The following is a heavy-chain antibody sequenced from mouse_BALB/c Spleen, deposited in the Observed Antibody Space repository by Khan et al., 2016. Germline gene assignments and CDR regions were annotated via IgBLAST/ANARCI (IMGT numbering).Heavy chain of an antibody. CDR3: ARVGNGNYGRYLDV. V-gene: IGHV2-9*02. Sequence: QVQLKESGPGLVAPSQSLSITCTVSGFSLTSYGVHWVRQPPGKGLEWLGVIWAGGSTNYNSALMSRLSISKDNSKSQVFLKKNSLQTDDTAMYYCARVGNGNYGRYLDVWGAGTTVTVSS. CDR1: GFSLTSYG. D-gene: IGHD2-1*01. CDR2: IWAGGST. J-gene: IGHJ1*01.